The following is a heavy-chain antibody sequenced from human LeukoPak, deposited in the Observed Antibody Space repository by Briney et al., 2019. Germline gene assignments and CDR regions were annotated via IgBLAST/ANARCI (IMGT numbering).Heavy chain of an antibody. V-gene: IGHV3-7*01. CDR2: IKEDGSEK. CDR1: GFSFSSYW. J-gene: IGHJ6*03. Sequence: GGSLRLSCAASGFSFSSYWMSWVRQAPGKGLEWVANIKEDGSEKYYVDAVKGRFTISRDNAKNSLYLQMNSLRAENTAVYYCARIYRKFRFSYYMDVWGKGTTVTISS. CDR3: ARIYRKFRFSYYMDV.